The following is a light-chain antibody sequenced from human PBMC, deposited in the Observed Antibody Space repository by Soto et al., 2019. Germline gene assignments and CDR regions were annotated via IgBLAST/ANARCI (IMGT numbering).Light chain of an antibody. CDR2: DVS. Sequence: QSALTQPASVSGSPGQSITISCTRTSSDVGGYNYVSWYQQHPGKAPKLMIYDVSNRPSGVSNRFSGSKSGNTASLTISGLQAEDEADYYCSSYTSSSTRVFGTGTKVT. J-gene: IGLJ1*01. CDR1: SSDVGGYNY. V-gene: IGLV2-14*01. CDR3: SSYTSSSTRV.